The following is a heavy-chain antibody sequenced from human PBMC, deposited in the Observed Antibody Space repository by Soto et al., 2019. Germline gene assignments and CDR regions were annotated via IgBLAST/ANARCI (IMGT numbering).Heavy chain of an antibody. J-gene: IGHJ6*03. D-gene: IGHD2-2*02. Sequence: SETLPLTCTVSGGSISSGSYYWGWIRQPQGKRLEWIGSIYYSGSTYYNPSLKSRVTISVDTSKNQFPLKLSSVTAAYTAVYYCSKYPGYYMDVWGKGTTVTVSS. V-gene: IGHV4-39*01. CDR1: GGSISSGSYY. CDR2: IYYSGST. CDR3: SKYPGYYMDV.